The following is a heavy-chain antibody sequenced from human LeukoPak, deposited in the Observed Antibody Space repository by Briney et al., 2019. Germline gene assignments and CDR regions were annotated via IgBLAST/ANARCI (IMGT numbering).Heavy chain of an antibody. V-gene: IGHV3-21*01. J-gene: IGHJ4*02. CDR3: ARNPSEGIAATFDY. D-gene: IGHD6-13*01. CDR1: GFTFSSYS. CDR2: ISSSSSYI. Sequence: GGSLRLSCAASGFTFSSYSMNWVRQAPGKGLEWVSSISSSSSYIYYADSVKGRFTISRDNAKNSLYLQMNSLRAEDRAVYYCARNPSEGIAATFDYWGQGTLVTVSS.